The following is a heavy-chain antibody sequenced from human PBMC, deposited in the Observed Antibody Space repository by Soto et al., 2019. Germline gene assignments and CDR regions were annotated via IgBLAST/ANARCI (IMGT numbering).Heavy chain of an antibody. CDR1: GFSLSNARMG. V-gene: IGHV2-26*01. CDR2: IFSNDEK. J-gene: IGHJ5*02. Sequence: GSGPTLVNPTETLTLTCTVSGFSLSNARMGVSWIRQPPGKALEWLAHIFSNDEKSYSTSLKSRLTISKDTSKSQVVLTMTNMDPVDTATYYCARILNAPYDFWSGYYTDWFDPWGQGTLVTVSS. CDR3: ARILNAPYDFWSGYYTDWFDP. D-gene: IGHD3-3*01.